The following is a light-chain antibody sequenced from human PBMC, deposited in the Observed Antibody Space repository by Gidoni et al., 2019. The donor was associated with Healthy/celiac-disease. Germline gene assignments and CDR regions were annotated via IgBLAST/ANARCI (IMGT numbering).Light chain of an antibody. V-gene: IGKV4-1*01. CDR1: QSVLYSSNNKNY. CDR3: QQYYSTPLT. CDR2: WAS. Sequence: DIVMTQSPDSLAVSLGARATIHCKSSQSVLYSSNNKNYLAWYQQKPGQPPKLLIYWASTRESGVPDRFSGSGSGTDFTLTSSSLQAEDVAVYYCQQYYSTPLTFGGGTKVEIK. J-gene: IGKJ4*01.